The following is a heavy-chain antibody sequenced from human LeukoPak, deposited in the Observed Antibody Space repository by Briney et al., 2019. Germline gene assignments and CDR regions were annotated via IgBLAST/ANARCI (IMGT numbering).Heavy chain of an antibody. Sequence: GASVKVPCKASGYTFTSYDINWVRQATGQGLEWMGWMNPNSGNTGYAQKFRGRVTMTRDTSISTAYMELSSLRSEDTAVYYCAKAGIVATMNADWFDPWGQGTLVTDSS. D-gene: IGHD5-12*01. V-gene: IGHV1-8*01. J-gene: IGHJ5*02. CDR1: GYTFTSYD. CDR3: AKAGIVATMNADWFDP. CDR2: MNPNSGNT.